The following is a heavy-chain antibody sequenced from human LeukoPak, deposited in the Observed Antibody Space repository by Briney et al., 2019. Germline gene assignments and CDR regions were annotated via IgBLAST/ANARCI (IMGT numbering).Heavy chain of an antibody. CDR3: ARKTLYGSGKSWFDP. Sequence: ASVKVSCKASGYTFTSYDINRVRQATGQGLEWMGWMNPNSGNTGYAQKFQDRVTMTRNTSISTAYMELSGLRSEDTAMYYCARKTLYGSGKSWFDPWGQGTLVTVS. CDR2: MNPNSGNT. V-gene: IGHV1-8*01. CDR1: GYTFTSYD. D-gene: IGHD3-10*01. J-gene: IGHJ5*02.